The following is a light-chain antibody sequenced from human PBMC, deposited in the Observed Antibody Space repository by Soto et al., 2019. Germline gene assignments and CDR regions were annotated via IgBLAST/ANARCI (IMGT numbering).Light chain of an antibody. J-gene: IGKJ5*01. V-gene: IGKV2-24*01. Sequence: DIVMTQIPVSSPVTLGQPASISCRSSQSLVHSDGSTYLSWLQQRPGQPPRLLLYKISNRFSGVPDRFSGSGAGTDFTLKISRVEAEDVGIYYGMQTTQFPVTFGQGTRLEIK. CDR3: MQTTQFPVT. CDR2: KIS. CDR1: QSLVHSDGSTY.